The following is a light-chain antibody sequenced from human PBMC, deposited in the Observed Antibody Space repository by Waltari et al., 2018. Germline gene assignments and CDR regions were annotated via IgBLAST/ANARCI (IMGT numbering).Light chain of an antibody. Sequence: DIVMTQTPLSLSVTAGQPASISCKSSQSLRHSDGKTYLHWYLQKPGQSPQVLIYDVFRRFSGVPDRFSGSGSGTDFTLKISRVEAEDVGVYYCMQGINFRTFGQGTRLEIK. V-gene: IGKV2-29*02. CDR1: QSLRHSDGKTY. CDR2: DVF. J-gene: IGKJ5*01. CDR3: MQGINFRT.